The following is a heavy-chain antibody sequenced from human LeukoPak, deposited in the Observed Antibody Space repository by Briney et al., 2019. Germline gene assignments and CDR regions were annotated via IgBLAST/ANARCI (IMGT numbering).Heavy chain of an antibody. D-gene: IGHD4-11*01. CDR2: IYYSGST. Sequence: SETLSLTCTVSGGSISSTSYYWGWIRQPPGKGLEWIGGIYYSGSTYFNPSLKSRVTISVDTSKNQFSLKVSFVTAADTAMYYCASLFYSNYGDYWGQGTLVTVSS. CDR3: ASLFYSNYGDY. CDR1: GGSISSTSYY. J-gene: IGHJ4*02. V-gene: IGHV4-39*01.